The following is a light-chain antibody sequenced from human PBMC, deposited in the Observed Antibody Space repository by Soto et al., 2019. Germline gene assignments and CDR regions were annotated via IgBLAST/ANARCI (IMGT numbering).Light chain of an antibody. CDR3: CSSAGSDILVV. J-gene: IGLJ2*01. CDR1: SSDIGSSNL. Sequence: QSALTQPASVSGSPGQSITFSCTGTSSDIGSSNLVSWYQQYPGAAPKLMIYEVSKRPSGVSNRFSGSKSGNTASLTISGLQVEDEAHYYCCSSAGSDILVVFGGGTKLTVL. V-gene: IGLV2-23*02. CDR2: EVS.